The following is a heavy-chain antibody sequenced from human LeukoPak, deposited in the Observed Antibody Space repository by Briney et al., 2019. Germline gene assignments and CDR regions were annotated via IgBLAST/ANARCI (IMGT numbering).Heavy chain of an antibody. V-gene: IGHV1-8*02. CDR3: ARGTILVPLDY. CDR1: GYTFTSYA. CDR2: MNPNSGNT. D-gene: IGHD3-22*01. J-gene: IGHJ4*02. Sequence: ASVKVSCKASGYTFTSYAMHWVRQATGQGLEWMGWMNPNSGNTGYAQKFQGRVTMTRNTSISTAYMELSSLRSEDTAVYYCARGTILVPLDYWGQGTLVTVSS.